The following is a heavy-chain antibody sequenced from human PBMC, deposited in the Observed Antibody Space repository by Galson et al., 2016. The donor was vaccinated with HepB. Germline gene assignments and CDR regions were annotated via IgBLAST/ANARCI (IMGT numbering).Heavy chain of an antibody. D-gene: IGHD1-7*01. CDR1: GLTFSTYW. CDR3: AKWNFAADL. V-gene: IGHV3-7*01. Sequence: SLRLPCAASGLTFSTYWMNWVRQAPGKGLEWVANLHQDGSLKYYADSARGRFTISRDNAKESVYLQMNSLRAEDTAVYYCAKWNFAADLWGQGTVVTVSS. J-gene: IGHJ3*01. CDR2: LHQDGSLK.